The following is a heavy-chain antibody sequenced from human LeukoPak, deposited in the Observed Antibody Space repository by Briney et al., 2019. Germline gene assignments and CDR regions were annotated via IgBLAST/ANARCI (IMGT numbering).Heavy chain of an antibody. Sequence: GASVKVSCKASGYTFSDYYMHWVRQAPGQELEWIGWINPNSGDTMYGQKFQGRLTMNRDTSISTDYMDLNRLRSDDTAVYYCARDAMSAFWGQGTLVTVSS. D-gene: IGHD2-2*01. V-gene: IGHV1-2*02. CDR3: ARDAMSAF. CDR1: GYTFSDYY. J-gene: IGHJ1*01. CDR2: INPNSGDT.